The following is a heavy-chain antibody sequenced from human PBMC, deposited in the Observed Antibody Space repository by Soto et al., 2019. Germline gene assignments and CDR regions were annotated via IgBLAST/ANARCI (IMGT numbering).Heavy chain of an antibody. V-gene: IGHV3-23*01. Sequence: GGSLRLSCAAPESIFRGYGMHWVRQAPGKGLEWVSIISSSVGITYYADSVKGRFTISRDNSKNTLYLQMNSLRAEDTALYHCARTYYFDFWGQGTPVTVSS. D-gene: IGHD1-1*01. J-gene: IGHJ4*02. CDR3: ARTYYFDF. CDR2: ISSSVGIT. CDR1: ESIFRGYG.